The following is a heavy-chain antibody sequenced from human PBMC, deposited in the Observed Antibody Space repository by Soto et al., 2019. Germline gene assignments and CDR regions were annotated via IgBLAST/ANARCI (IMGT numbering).Heavy chain of an antibody. CDR3: ARIPTYAINLYSFDC. D-gene: IGHD2-2*01. CDR2: ISAYNGNT. Sequence: ASVKVSCKASGYTFTSYGISWVRQAPGQGLEWMGWISAYNGNTNYAQKLQGRVTMTTDTSTSTAYMELRSLRSDDTAVYYCARIPTYAINLYSFDCWGQGTLVIVSS. V-gene: IGHV1-18*01. J-gene: IGHJ4*02. CDR1: GYTFTSYG.